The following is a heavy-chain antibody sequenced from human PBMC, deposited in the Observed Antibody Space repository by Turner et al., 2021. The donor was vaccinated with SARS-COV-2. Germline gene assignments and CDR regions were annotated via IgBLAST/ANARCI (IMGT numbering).Heavy chain of an antibody. CDR1: GFTFSNYG. D-gene: IGHD6-19*01. CDR2: IAYDGSNK. Sequence: QVQLVESGGALVQPGRSLRLSCAASGFTFSNYGMFWVCQAPGKGLEWVALIAYDGSNKHYADSVKGRFTISRDNSKNTLFLQMYSLRAEDTAVYYCVKGGSGWSMEFDYWGHGTLVTVSS. CDR3: VKGGSGWSMEFDY. J-gene: IGHJ4*01. V-gene: IGHV3-30*18.